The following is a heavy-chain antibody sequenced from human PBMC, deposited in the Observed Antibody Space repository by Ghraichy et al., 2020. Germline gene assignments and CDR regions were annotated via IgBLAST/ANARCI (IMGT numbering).Heavy chain of an antibody. Sequence: SPTLSLTCAVYGGSFSGIFWSWIRQPPGKGLEWIGEINHSGSTNYNPSLKSRVTISVDTSKNQFFLRLSSVTAADTAIYYCTRRRYFDYWGQGTLVTVSS. CDR1: GGSFSGIF. J-gene: IGHJ4*02. V-gene: IGHV4-34*01. CDR2: INHSGST. CDR3: TRRRYFDY.